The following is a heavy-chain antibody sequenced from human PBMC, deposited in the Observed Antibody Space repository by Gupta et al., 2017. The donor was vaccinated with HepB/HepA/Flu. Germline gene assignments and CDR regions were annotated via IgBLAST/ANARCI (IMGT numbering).Heavy chain of an antibody. J-gene: IGHJ5*02. CDR2: SRGGNYI. Sequence: PGGSLRLSCEGSGFTFSRFSMPWVRQAPGKGLEWVSSSRGGNYIYYAESVKGRFTISRDNSKNSLFLEMRNLRDEDTAVYYCARKRLADSGVDPWGQGTLGTVSS. D-gene: IGHD3-3*02. CDR3: ARKRLADSGVDP. V-gene: IGHV3-21*06. CDR1: GFTFSRFS.